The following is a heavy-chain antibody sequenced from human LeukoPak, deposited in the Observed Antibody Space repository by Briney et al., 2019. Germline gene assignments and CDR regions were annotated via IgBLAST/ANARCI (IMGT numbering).Heavy chain of an antibody. CDR1: GFTFSSYW. V-gene: IGHV3-74*01. J-gene: IGHJ4*02. CDR3: ASSRYSGSYFDY. Sequence: PGGSLRLSCAASGFTFSSYWMHWVRQVPGKGLVWVSRINSDGSSTTYADSVKGRFTISRDNAKNTLYLQMNSLRAEDTAVYYCASSRYSGSYFDYWGQGTLVTASS. D-gene: IGHD1-26*01. CDR2: INSDGSST.